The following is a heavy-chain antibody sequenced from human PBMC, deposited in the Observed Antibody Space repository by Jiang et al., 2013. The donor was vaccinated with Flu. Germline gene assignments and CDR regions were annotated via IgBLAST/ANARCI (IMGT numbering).Heavy chain of an antibody. D-gene: IGHD1-14*01. J-gene: IGHJ6*04. Sequence: SGAEVKKPGSSVKVSCKASGGSFSNYAISWVRQAPGQGLEWMGRIIPIIGIPDYAQKFQGRVTITADKSTTTAYMELSSLRSEDTAIYYCAXDAEWRYYNYYYNMDVWGKRDHGHRLL. CDR2: IIPIIGIP. CDR3: AXDAEWRYYNYYYNMDV. CDR1: GGSFSNYA. V-gene: IGHV1-69*04.